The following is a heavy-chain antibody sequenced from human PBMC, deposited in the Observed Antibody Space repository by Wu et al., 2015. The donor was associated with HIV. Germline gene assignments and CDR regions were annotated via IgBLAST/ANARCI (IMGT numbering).Heavy chain of an antibody. CDR3: ARNNDSSGRTYLSLRSLGRSLGPEREPTGRPSSFQ. J-gene: IGHJ1*01. D-gene: IGHD2-15*01. CDR1: GDGFTSYA. Sequence: QVQLIQFGAEVHKPGSSVKVSCKASGDGFTSYAVSWVRQAPGQGLEWMGGINPLFGTTKHTQKFQDRVTFTTDELKTTAYMELRSLRFEEYGRSINCARNNDSSGRTYLSLRSLGRSLGPEREPTGRPSSFQ. CDR2: INPLFGTT. V-gene: IGHV1-69*05.